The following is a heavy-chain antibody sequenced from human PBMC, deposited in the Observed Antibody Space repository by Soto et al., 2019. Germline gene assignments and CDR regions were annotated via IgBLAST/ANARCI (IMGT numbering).Heavy chain of an antibody. CDR3: ASTANYYGSGSYRYFDL. Sequence: EVQLVESGGGLVQPGGSLRLSCAASGFTFSSYSMNWVRQAPGKGLEWVSYISSSSSSIYYADSVKGRFTISRDNAKNSLYLQRNSLRDEDTAVYYCASTANYYGSGSYRYFDLWGRGTLVTVSS. CDR2: ISSSSSSI. V-gene: IGHV3-48*02. CDR1: GFTFSSYS. D-gene: IGHD3-10*01. J-gene: IGHJ2*01.